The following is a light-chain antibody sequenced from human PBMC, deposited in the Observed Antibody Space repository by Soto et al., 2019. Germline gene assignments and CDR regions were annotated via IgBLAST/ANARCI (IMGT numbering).Light chain of an antibody. CDR1: RSDLDYGY. Sequence: QSPLTEPASVSGSTGQSITISCTGTRSDLDYGYVAWYQQYPGKAPKLIIYGVRNWPSGVPNRFAGSMSGNTASLTISGLQAEDEADYCCSSYTTTDTHVVFGGGTELTVL. CDR3: SSYTTTDTHVV. V-gene: IGLV2-14*01. J-gene: IGLJ2*01. CDR2: GVR.